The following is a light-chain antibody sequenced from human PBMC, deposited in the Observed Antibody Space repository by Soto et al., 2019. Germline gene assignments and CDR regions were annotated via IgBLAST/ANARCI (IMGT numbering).Light chain of an antibody. CDR1: SSDVGGYNY. V-gene: IGLV2-14*01. J-gene: IGLJ1*01. CDR2: EVS. CDR3: SSYTSSCGYV. Sequence: QSVLTQPASVSGSPGQSIPLSCTGTSSDVGGYNYVSWYQLHPGKAPKLMVYEVSNRPLMVSTRSSGSKSGNTASLTISGLQAEDEADYYSSSYTSSCGYVFGPGTKVTVL.